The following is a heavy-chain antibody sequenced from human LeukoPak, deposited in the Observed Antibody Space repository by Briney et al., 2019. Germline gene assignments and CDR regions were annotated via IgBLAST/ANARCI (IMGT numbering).Heavy chain of an antibody. J-gene: IGHJ6*03. CDR2: MNPNSDNT. CDR3: ARAGVAARPYPQHYYYYYYMDV. Sequence: ASVKVSCKASGYTFSTYDINWLRQASGQGLEWMGWMNPNSDNTGYVENFQDRVTFTMNTSISTAYMELGGLRSEDTAVYYCARAGVAARPYPQHYYYYYYMDVWGQGTTVTVSS. D-gene: IGHD6-6*01. CDR1: GYTFSTYD. V-gene: IGHV1-8*03.